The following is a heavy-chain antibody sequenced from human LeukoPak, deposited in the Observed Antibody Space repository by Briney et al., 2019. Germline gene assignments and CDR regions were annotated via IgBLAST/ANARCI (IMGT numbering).Heavy chain of an antibody. CDR2: INPSGGST. V-gene: IGHV1-46*01. CDR3: ARDFRGGAIVATTYENDY. D-gene: IGHD5-12*01. CDR1: GYTSTSYY. J-gene: IGHJ4*02. Sequence: ASVKVSCKASGYTSTSYYMHWVRQAPGQGLEWMGIINPSGGSTSYAQKFQGRVTMTRDTSTSTVYMELSSLRSEDTAVYYCARDFRGGAIVATTYENDYWGQGTLVTVSS.